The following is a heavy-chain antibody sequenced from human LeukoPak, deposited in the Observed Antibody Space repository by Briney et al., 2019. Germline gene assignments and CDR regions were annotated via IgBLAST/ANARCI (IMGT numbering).Heavy chain of an antibody. V-gene: IGHV3-53*01. CDR1: GFTVSSNY. Sequence: PGGSPRLSCAASGFTVSSNYMSWVRQAPGKGLEWVSVIYSGGSTYYADSVKGRFTISRDNSKNTLYLQMNSLRAEDTAVYYCARGLGGSGSYRRGYYFDYWGQGTLVTVSS. D-gene: IGHD3-10*01. CDR3: ARGLGGSGSYRRGYYFDY. J-gene: IGHJ4*02. CDR2: IYSGGST.